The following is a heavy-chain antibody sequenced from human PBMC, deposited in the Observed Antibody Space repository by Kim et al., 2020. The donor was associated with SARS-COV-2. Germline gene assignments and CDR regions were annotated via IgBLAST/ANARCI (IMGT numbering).Heavy chain of an antibody. CDR2: IRSKPNNYAT. V-gene: IGHV3-73*01. CDR1: GFTFSASA. J-gene: IGHJ4*02. Sequence: GGSLRLSCAASGFTFSASAMHWVRQASGKGLEWVGRIRSKPNNYATSYAASVTGRFTISRDDSTNTVYLQMDSLKTDDTAVYFCSRHSGKHGDRGFDNWGQGSLVTDSS. CDR3: SRHSGKHGDRGFDN. D-gene: IGHD4-17*01.